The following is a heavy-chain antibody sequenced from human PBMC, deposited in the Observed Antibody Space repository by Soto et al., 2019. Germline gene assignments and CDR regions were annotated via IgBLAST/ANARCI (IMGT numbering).Heavy chain of an antibody. CDR2: INYSGST. V-gene: IGHV4-34*01. Sequence: SETLSLTCAVYGGSFANYYWNWIRQPPGKGLEWIGEINYSGSTDYNPSLESRVTISVDTSKNQFSLRLNSVTAADTAVYFCARAYRINGWSDYFFDYWGQGTLVTVSS. CDR3: ARAYRINGWSDYFFDY. J-gene: IGHJ4*02. D-gene: IGHD6-19*01. CDR1: GGSFANYY.